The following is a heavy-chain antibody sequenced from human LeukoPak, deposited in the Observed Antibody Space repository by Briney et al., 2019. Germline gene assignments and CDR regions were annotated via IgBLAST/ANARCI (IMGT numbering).Heavy chain of an antibody. CDR2: IIPIFGTA. Sequence: SVKVSCKASGGTFSSYAISWVRQAPGQGLEWMGGIIPIFGTANYAQKFQGRVTITADESTSTAYMELSSLRSEDTAVYYCARSEDIVVVPASYGGYYFGYWGQGTLVTVSS. CDR3: ARSEDIVVVPASYGGYYFGY. D-gene: IGHD2-2*01. V-gene: IGHV1-69*01. J-gene: IGHJ4*02. CDR1: GGTFSSYA.